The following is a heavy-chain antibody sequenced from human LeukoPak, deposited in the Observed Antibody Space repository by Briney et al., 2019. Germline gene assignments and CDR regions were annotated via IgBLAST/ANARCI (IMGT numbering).Heavy chain of an antibody. J-gene: IGHJ4*02. CDR3: ARSKDGYNIYDY. CDR1: GFTFNNHD. CDR2: ITGSGDNT. D-gene: IGHD5-24*01. V-gene: IGHV3-23*01. Sequence: GGSLRLSCAASGFTFNNHDMHWVRQAPGKGLEWVSTITGSGDNTYYADSVKGRFTISRDNSKNTLYLQMISLRAEDTAVYYCARSKDGYNIYDYWGQGTLVIVSS.